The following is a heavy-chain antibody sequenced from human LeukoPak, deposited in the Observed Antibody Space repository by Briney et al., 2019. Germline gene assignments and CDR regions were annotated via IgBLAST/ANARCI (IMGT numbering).Heavy chain of an antibody. CDR3: ARDSISGSYVHYDN. V-gene: IGHV7-4-1*02. D-gene: IGHD1-26*01. Sequence: ASVKVSCKASGYTFNTYGITWVRQAPGQGLEWMGWINTNTGNPTYAQGFTGRFVFSLDTSVSTAYLQINSLKAEDTAVYYCARDSISGSYVHYDNWGQGTLVTVSS. CDR2: INTNTGNP. CDR1: GYTFNTYG. J-gene: IGHJ4*02.